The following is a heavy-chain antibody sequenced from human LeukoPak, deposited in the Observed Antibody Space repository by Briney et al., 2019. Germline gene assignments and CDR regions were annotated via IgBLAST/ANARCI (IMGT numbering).Heavy chain of an antibody. CDR1: GLTGSHNY. Sequence: GGSLRLSCAASGLTGSHNYVSWVRQAPGKGLEWVSAIHTSGDTCYADSVKGRFTISRDNSKNTLYLQMNSLRAEDTAVYYCAKTVGARPLDAFDIWGQGTMVTVSS. CDR2: IHTSGDT. J-gene: IGHJ3*02. D-gene: IGHD1-26*01. CDR3: AKTVGARPLDAFDI. V-gene: IGHV3-53*01.